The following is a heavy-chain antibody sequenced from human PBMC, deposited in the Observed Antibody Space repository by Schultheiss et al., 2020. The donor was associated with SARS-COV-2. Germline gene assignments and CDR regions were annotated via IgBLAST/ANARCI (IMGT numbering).Heavy chain of an antibody. CDR2: INANSGDT. V-gene: IGHV1-2*06. J-gene: IGHJ6*02. D-gene: IGHD2-2*01. Sequence: ASVKVSCKASGYTFTGYYMYWVRQAPGQGLEWMGRINANSGDTNYAQKFQGRVTMTRDTSISTAYMELNRLRSDDTAVYYCARDQVYCSSTSCYPSEWYYGMDVWGQGTTVTVSS. CDR1: GYTFTGYY. CDR3: ARDQVYCSSTSCYPSEWYYGMDV.